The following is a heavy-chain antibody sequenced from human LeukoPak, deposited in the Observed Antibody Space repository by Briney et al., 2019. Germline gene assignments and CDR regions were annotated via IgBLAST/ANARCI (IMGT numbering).Heavy chain of an antibody. CDR3: ARVPRGGGAIILFDY. V-gene: IGHV1-18*01. CDR2: ISAYNGKT. D-gene: IGHD3-16*02. CDR1: GYTFTSYG. Sequence: ASVTVSCKASGYTFTSYGISWVRQAPGQGLEWMGWISAYNGKTNYAQKLQGRVTMTTDTSTSTAYMELRSLRSDDTAVYYCARVPRGGGAIILFDYRGQGTLVTVSS. J-gene: IGHJ4*02.